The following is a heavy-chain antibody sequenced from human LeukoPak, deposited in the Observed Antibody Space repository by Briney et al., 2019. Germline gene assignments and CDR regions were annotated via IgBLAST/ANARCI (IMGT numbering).Heavy chain of an antibody. J-gene: IGHJ4*02. CDR3: ASGGGYYYDSSGYWFDY. CDR2: IIPIFGIA. CDR1: GGTFSSYA. D-gene: IGHD3-22*01. V-gene: IGHV1-69*04. Sequence: ASAKVSCTASGGTFSSYAISWVRQAPGQGLEWMGRIIPIFGIANYAQKFQGRVTITADKSTSTAYMELSSLRSEDTAVYYCASGGGYYYDSSGYWFDYWGQGTLVTVSS.